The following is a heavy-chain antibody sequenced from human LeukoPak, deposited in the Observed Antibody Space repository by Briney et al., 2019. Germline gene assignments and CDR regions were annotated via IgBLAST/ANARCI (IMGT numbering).Heavy chain of an antibody. J-gene: IGHJ3*02. CDR2: IIPIFGTA. Sequence: SVKVSCKASGGTFSSYAISWVRQAPGQGLEWMGGIIPIFGTANYAQKFQGRVTITADKSTSTAYMELSSLRSEDTAVYYCARDGGYNSRGAFDIWGQGTMVTVSS. D-gene: IGHD5-24*01. CDR1: GGTFSSYA. CDR3: ARDGGYNSRGAFDI. V-gene: IGHV1-69*06.